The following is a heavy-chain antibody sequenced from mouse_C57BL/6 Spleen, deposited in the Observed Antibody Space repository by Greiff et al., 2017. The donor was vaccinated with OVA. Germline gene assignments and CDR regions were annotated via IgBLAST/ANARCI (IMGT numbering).Heavy chain of an antibody. CDR2: ISSGGSYT. CDR1: GFTFSSYG. Sequence: EVMLVESGGDLVKPGGSLKLSCAASGFTFSSYGMSWVRQTPDKRLEWVATISSGGSYTYYPDGVKGRFTISRDNAKNTLYLQMSSLKSEDTAMYYCARLDGSSWFAYWGQGTLVTVSA. CDR3: ARLDGSSWFAY. V-gene: IGHV5-6*02. D-gene: IGHD1-1*01. J-gene: IGHJ3*01.